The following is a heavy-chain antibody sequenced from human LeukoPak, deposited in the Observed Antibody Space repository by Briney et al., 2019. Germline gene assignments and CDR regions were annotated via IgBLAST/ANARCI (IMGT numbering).Heavy chain of an antibody. V-gene: IGHV4-59*01. Sequence: SESLSLTCTVSGGSIIGFYWTWIRQPPGKGLEWIGYIYSSGNTNYNPSLKSRITMSVDTSKNQFSLNLSSVTAADTAVYYCAKDLDSAAFDIWGQGTMVTVSS. CDR2: IYSSGNT. J-gene: IGHJ3*02. D-gene: IGHD2-15*01. CDR1: GGSIIGFY. CDR3: AKDLDSAAFDI.